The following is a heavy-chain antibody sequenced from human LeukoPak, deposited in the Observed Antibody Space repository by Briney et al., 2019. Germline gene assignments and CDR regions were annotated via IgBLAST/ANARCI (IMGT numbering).Heavy chain of an antibody. CDR1: GYTFTIYD. CDR2: MSPNSGNT. J-gene: IGHJ4*02. CDR3: VRTPPNWGADY. Sequence: ASVKVSCKASGYTFTIYDINWVRQATGQGLEWMGWMSPNSGNTGYAQKFQGRVTMTRDTSISTAYMELSSLRSEDTAVYFRVRTPPNWGADYWGQGTLVTVSS. D-gene: IGHD7-27*01. V-gene: IGHV1-8*01.